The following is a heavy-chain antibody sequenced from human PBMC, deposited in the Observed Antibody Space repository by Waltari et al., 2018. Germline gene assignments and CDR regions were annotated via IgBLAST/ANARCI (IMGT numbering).Heavy chain of an antibody. CDR3: ARDRYCSSTSCRDYYYYGMDV. D-gene: IGHD2-2*01. CDR2: ISAYNGNT. J-gene: IGHJ6*02. Sequence: QVQLVQSGAEVKKPGASVKVSCKASGYTFTSYGTRWVRQSPGKGLEGMGWISAYNGNTNYAQKLQGRVTMTTDTATSTAYMELRSLRSDDTAVYYCARDRYCSSTSCRDYYYYGMDVWGQGTTVTVSS. V-gene: IGHV1-18*01. CDR1: GYTFTSYG.